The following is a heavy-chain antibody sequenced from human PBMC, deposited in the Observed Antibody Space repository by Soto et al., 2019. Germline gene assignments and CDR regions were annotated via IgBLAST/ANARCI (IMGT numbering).Heavy chain of an antibody. CDR1: GGAIGGYY. V-gene: IGHV4-59*01. J-gene: IGHJ6*02. D-gene: IGHD6-13*01. CDR3: ARAGSSWAYYYSYGMDV. CDR2: VSYSGST. Sequence: SETLSLTCSLSGGAIGGYYWSWIRQPPGKALEWIGYVSYSGSTDYHPSLKSRVNISIDTSKNQFSLKMISVTAADTAVYYCARAGSSWAYYYSYGMDVWGQGTTVTVSS.